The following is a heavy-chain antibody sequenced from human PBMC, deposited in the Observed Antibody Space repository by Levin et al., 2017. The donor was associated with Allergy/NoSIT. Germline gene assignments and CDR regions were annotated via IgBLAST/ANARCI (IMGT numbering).Heavy chain of an antibody. J-gene: IGHJ6*02. CDR3: ARDKSSSYYYYGMDV. CDR2: ISSSSNL. D-gene: IGHD6-6*01. CDR1: GFTFSSYS. V-gene: IGHV3-48*01. Sequence: GESLKISCAASGFTFSSYSMNWVRQAPGKGLECVSYISSSSNLHYADSVKGRFTISRDNAKNSLYLQMNSLRAEDTAVYYCARDKSSSYYYYGMDVWGQGTTVTVSS.